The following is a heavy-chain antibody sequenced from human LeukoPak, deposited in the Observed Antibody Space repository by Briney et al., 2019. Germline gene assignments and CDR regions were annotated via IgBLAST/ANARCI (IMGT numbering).Heavy chain of an antibody. V-gene: IGHV1-46*01. J-gene: IGHJ6*03. CDR1: GYTFTSYF. CDR2: INPSGGST. CDR3: ARESHFVVVIGTYYYMDV. Sequence: ASVKVSCKASGYTFTSYFMHWVRQAPGQGIEWMGMINPSGGSTSYAQKFQGRVTMTRDTSTSTVYMELSSLRSEDTAVYYCARESHFVVVIGTYYYMDVWGKGTTVTVSS. D-gene: IGHD2-21*01.